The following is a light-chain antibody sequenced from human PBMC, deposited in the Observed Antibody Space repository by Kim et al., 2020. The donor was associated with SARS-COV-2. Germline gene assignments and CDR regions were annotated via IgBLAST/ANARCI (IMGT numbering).Light chain of an antibody. V-gene: IGKV1-5*03. CDR2: KAS. J-gene: IGKJ1*01. Sequence: DIQMTQSPSTLSASVGDRVTITCRASQSFSTYLAWYQQKPGKAPKLLIYKASSLESGVPSRFSGSGSGTEFTLTISSLQPDDFATYYCQQYNSYPWTFGQETKVDIK. CDR3: QQYNSYPWT. CDR1: QSFSTY.